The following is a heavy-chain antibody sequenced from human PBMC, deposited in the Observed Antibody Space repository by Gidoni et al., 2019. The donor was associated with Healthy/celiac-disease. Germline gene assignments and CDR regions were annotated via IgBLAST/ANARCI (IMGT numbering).Heavy chain of an antibody. V-gene: IGHV4-30-4*01. CDR2: IYYSGST. Sequence: QVQLQESGPGLVKPSQTLSLTCTVPGGSLRRCAYYWSWIRQPPWKGLEWIGYIYYSGSTYYNPALKSRVTISVDTSKNQFSLKLSSVTAADTAVYYCARGYKQQLVIWVFAFDIWGQGTMVTVSS. D-gene: IGHD6-13*01. CDR1: GGSLRRCAYY. CDR3: ARGYKQQLVIWVFAFDI. J-gene: IGHJ3*02.